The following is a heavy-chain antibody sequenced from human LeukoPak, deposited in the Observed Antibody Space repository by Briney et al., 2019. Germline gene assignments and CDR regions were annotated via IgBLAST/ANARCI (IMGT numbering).Heavy chain of an antibody. V-gene: IGHV3-7*01. CDR1: GFTFSNYW. J-gene: IGHJ1*01. CDR3: ATYSSLNRREFQY. D-gene: IGHD3-22*01. Sequence: GGSLRLSCEGSGFTFSNYWMGWVRQAPGKGLQWVANIKTDGSEKYYVDSVKGRFTISRDNAKNSLYLQMNSLRAEDTAVYYCATYSSLNRREFQYWGQGTLLTVSS. CDR2: IKTDGSEK.